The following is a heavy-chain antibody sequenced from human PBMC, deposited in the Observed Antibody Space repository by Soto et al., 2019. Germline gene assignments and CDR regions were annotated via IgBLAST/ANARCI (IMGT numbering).Heavy chain of an antibody. CDR1: GFTFSDYY. D-gene: IGHD6-13*01. CDR2: LSNSGHAI. J-gene: IGHJ6*02. Sequence: PGGSLRLSCVASGFTFSDYYMSWIRQAPGKGLEWVSYLSNSGHAIYYADSVKGRFTVSRDNSNNSMSLQMDSLRADDTAIYYCARDARYASSSYGFDVWGQGTTVSVSS. V-gene: IGHV3-11*01. CDR3: ARDARYASSSYGFDV.